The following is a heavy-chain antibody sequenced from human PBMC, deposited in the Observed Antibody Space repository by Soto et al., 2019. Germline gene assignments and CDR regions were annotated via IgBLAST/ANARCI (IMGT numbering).Heavy chain of an antibody. D-gene: IGHD2-2*01. CDR2: IYPGDSDT. V-gene: IGHV5-51*01. CDR1: GYTFTDYW. Sequence: GASLKISCKGSGYTFTDYWIGWVRQLPGKDLEWMGIIYPGDSDTRYSPSFQGHVTITVDKSTSTAYLQWNTLKASDTAMYYCARHTSNFRYYYYAMDVWGQGTTVIVSS. CDR3: ARHTSNFRYYYYAMDV. J-gene: IGHJ6*02.